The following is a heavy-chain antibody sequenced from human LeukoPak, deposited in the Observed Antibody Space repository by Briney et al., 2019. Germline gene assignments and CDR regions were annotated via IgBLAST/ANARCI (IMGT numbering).Heavy chain of an antibody. J-gene: IGHJ4*02. D-gene: IGHD4-17*01. CDR3: AREYGDYFDY. CDR1: GGSISSGGYS. Sequence: SQTLSLTCAVSGGSISSGGYSWSWIRQPPGKGLEWIGYIYHSGSTYYNPSLKSRVTISVDRSKNQFSLKPSSVTAADTAVYYCAREYGDYFDYWGQGTLVTVSS. V-gene: IGHV4-30-2*01. CDR2: IYHSGST.